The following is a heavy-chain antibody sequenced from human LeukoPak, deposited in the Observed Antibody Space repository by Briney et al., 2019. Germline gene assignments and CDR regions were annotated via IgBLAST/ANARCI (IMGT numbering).Heavy chain of an antibody. CDR2: ISSSGSTI. V-gene: IGHV3-11*01. CDR1: GFTFSDYY. Sequence: PGGSLRLSCAASGFTFSDYYMSWIRQAPGKGLEWVSYISSSGSTIYYADSVKGRFTISGDNSKNSLYLQMNSLRAEDTALYYCAKARGDGSGSYLDYWGQGTLVTVSS. D-gene: IGHD3-10*01. CDR3: AKARGDGSGSYLDY. J-gene: IGHJ4*02.